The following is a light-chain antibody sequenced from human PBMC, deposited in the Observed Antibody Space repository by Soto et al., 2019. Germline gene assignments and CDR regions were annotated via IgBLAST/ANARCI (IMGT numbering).Light chain of an antibody. Sequence: QSVLTQPPSASGTPGQRVTISCSGSSSNIGSNYVYWYQQLPGTAPKLLIYRNNQRPSGVPDRFSGSKSGTSASLAISGLRSEDEADYYCAAWDDSLSGPHVVFGGGTTVTVL. J-gene: IGLJ2*01. CDR1: SSNIGSNY. CDR3: AAWDDSLSGPHVV. V-gene: IGLV1-47*01. CDR2: RNN.